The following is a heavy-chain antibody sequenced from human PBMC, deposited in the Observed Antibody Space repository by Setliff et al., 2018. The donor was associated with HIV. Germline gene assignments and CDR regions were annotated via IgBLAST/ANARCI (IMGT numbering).Heavy chain of an antibody. D-gene: IGHD3-22*01. CDR3: VRGSGYYYFDN. CDR2: IKQGGSEK. CDR1: GFTFSNYW. J-gene: IGHJ4*02. V-gene: IGHV3-7*01. Sequence: PGGSLRLSCATSGFTFSNYWMNWVRQAPGKGLEWVANIKQGGSEKNYVDSVKGRFSVSRDDAKNSLYLQMDSLRAEDTAVYYCVRGSGYYYFDNWGQGALVTVSS.